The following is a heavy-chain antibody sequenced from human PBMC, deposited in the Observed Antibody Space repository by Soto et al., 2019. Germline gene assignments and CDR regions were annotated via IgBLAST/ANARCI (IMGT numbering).Heavy chain of an antibody. CDR3: AKSAGHSYVDY. J-gene: IGHJ4*02. CDR2: ISGSGDNT. Sequence: GGSLRVSCAASGFTFSSYAMSWVRQAPGKGLEWVSGISGSGDNTYYADSVKGRFTISRDNSKNTLYLQMNSLRAEDTAVYYCAKSAGHSYVDYWGQGTLVTVSS. V-gene: IGHV3-23*01. D-gene: IGHD5-18*01. CDR1: GFTFSSYA.